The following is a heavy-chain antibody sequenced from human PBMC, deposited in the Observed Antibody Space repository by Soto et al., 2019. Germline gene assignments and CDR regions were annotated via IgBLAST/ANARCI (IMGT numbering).Heavy chain of an antibody. Sequence: QVQLVQSGAEVKKPGASVKVSCKASGYIFTTYGISWVRQAPGQGLEWMGWISANNGNTYYAQKFQGRVIMTTDTHTMTIYVELRSLRSDDTAVYYCARDLQFYSDSSGYRYVFDIWGQGTMFTVSS. D-gene: IGHD3-22*01. CDR1: GYIFTTYG. CDR2: ISANNGNT. CDR3: ARDLQFYSDSSGYRYVFDI. J-gene: IGHJ3*02. V-gene: IGHV1-18*01.